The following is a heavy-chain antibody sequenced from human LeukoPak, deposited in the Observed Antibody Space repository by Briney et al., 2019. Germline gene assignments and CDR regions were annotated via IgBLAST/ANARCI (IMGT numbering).Heavy chain of an antibody. V-gene: IGHV3-30*02. D-gene: IGHD3-10*01. CDR2: IRYDGSNK. CDR3: AKNSGNYYNGYYYYYMDV. Sequence: HPGGSLRLSCAASGFTFSSYGMHRVRQAPGKGLEWVAFIRYDGSNKYYADSVKGRFTISRDNSKNTLYLQMNSLRAEDTAVYYCAKNSGNYYNGYYYYYMDVWGKGTTVTVSS. CDR1: GFTFSSYG. J-gene: IGHJ6*03.